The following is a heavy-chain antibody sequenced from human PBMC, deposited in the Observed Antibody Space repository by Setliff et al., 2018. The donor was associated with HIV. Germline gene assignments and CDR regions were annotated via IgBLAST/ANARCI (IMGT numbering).Heavy chain of an antibody. CDR3: ARRRGRGAFDI. Sequence: PSETLSLTCTVSGGSISSSSYYWGWIRQPPGKGLEWIGSIYYSGSTYYNPSLKSRVTISVDTSKNQFSLKLSSVTAADTAVYYCARRRGRGAFDIWGQGTMVTVS. D-gene: IGHD3-16*01. J-gene: IGHJ3*02. CDR1: GGSISSSSYY. V-gene: IGHV4-39*01. CDR2: IYYSGST.